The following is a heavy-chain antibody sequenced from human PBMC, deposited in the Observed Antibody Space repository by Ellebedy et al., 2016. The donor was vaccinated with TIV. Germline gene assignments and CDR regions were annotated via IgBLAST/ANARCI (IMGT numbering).Heavy chain of an antibody. CDR1: GFTFSNAW. V-gene: IGHV3-15*01. J-gene: IGHJ4*02. D-gene: IGHD1-26*01. Sequence: GESLKISXAASGFTFSNAWMSWVRQAPGKGLEWVGRIKSKTDGGTTDYAAPVKGRFTISRDDSKTTLYLQMNSLKTEDTAVYYCTVQSGSYFYWGQGTLVTVSS. CDR2: IKSKTDGGTT. CDR3: TVQSGSYFY.